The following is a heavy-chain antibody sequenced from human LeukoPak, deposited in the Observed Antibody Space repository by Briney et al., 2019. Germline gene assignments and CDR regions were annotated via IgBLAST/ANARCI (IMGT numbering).Heavy chain of an antibody. J-gene: IGHJ4*02. CDR1: GGSISSYY. Sequence: SETLSLTCTVSGGSISSYYWSWIRQPPGKALEWIGYIYYSGSTNYNPSLKSRVTISVDTSKNQFSLKLSSVTAADTAVYYCARAVYYGSTLDYWGQGTLVTVSS. V-gene: IGHV4-59*01. CDR2: IYYSGST. D-gene: IGHD3-10*01. CDR3: ARAVYYGSTLDY.